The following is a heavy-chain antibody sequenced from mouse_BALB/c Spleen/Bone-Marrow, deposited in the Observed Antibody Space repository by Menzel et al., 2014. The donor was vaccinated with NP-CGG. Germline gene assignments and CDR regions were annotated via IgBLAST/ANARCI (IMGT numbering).Heavy chain of an antibody. V-gene: IGHV1S81*02. CDR1: GYTFTNYY. D-gene: IGHD2-4*01. CDR2: INPSNGGS. Sequence: GAELVKPGASVKLSCKTSGYTFTNYYIYWVKQRPGQGLERIGEINPSNGGSNFNEKLKSKATLTVDKSSSTAYMQLSSLTSEDSAVYYCTRSDYYDYQAWFAYWGQGTLVTVSA. CDR3: TRSDYYDYQAWFAY. J-gene: IGHJ3*01.